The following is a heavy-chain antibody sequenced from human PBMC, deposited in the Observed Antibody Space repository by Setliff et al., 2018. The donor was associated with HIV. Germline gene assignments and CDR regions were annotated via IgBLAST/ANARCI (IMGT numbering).Heavy chain of an antibody. CDR3: ARGKGRFVY. V-gene: IGHV4-34*01. Sequence: KPSETLSLTCAVYGGSFSGYYWSWIRQPPGKGLEWIGEINHSGSTNYNPSLKSRVTISVDTSKNQFSLKLSSVTAADTAVYYCARGKGRFVYWGQGTLVTVSS. CDR1: GGSFSGYY. CDR2: INHSGST. J-gene: IGHJ4*02.